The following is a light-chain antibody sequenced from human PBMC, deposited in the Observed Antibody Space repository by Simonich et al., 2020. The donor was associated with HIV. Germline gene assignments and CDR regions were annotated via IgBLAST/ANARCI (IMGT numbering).Light chain of an antibody. CDR3: QQYYSTHWT. CDR2: WAS. CDR1: QSVLFSSNNKNY. V-gene: IGKV4-1*01. Sequence: DIVMTQSPDSLAVSLGERATINCKSSQSVLFSSNNKNYLAWYQQKPGQPPKLLIYWASTRESGVPDRFRGSGSGTDFTLTISSLQAEDVAVYYCQQYYSTHWTFGQGTKVEIK. J-gene: IGKJ1*01.